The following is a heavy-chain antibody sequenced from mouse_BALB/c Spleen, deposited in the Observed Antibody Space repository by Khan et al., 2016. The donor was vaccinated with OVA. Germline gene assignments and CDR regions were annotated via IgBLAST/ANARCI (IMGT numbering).Heavy chain of an antibody. Sequence: EVELVESGGGLVKPGGSLKLSCTVSGFTFSNYAMSWVRQTPEKRLEWVATISSGGTYTSYPDSVRGRFTISRDNANKNLYLPLSSLSSEDQAMFYCARTLGDYGSNCFGCGGKGTTLT. J-gene: IGHJ2*01. D-gene: IGHD1-1*01. CDR2: ISSGGTYT. CDR1: GFTFSNYA. V-gene: IGHV5-9-3*01. CDR3: ARTLGDYGSNCFGC.